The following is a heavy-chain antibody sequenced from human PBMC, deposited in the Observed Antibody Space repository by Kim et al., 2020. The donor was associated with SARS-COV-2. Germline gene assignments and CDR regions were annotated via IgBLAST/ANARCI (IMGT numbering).Heavy chain of an antibody. D-gene: IGHD3-3*01. Sequence: SVKVSCKASGGTFSSYAISWVRQAPGQGLEWMGGIIPIFGTANYAQKLQGRVTITADEYSSTAYMELSSLRSEDTAVYYGARESSRGYDFWSGYYRRIVLDWFDPSVQGTLFTVSS. J-gene: IGHJ5*02. CDR2: IIPIFGTA. V-gene: IGHV1-69*13. CDR3: ARESSRGYDFWSGYYRRIVLDWFDP. CDR1: GGTFSSYA.